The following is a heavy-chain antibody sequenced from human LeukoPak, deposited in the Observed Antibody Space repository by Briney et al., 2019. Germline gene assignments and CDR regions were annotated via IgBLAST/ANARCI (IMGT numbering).Heavy chain of an antibody. V-gene: IGHV3-7*01. J-gene: IGHJ3*02. CDR3: ARVGYYYDSSAYDAFDI. CDR1: GFTFSSYW. Sequence: GGSLRLSCAASGFTFSSYWMSWVRQAPGKGLEWVANTKQDGSEKYYVDSVKGRFTISRDNAKNSLYLQMNSLRAEDTAVYYCARVGYYYDSSAYDAFDIWGQGTMVTVSS. D-gene: IGHD3-22*01. CDR2: TKQDGSEK.